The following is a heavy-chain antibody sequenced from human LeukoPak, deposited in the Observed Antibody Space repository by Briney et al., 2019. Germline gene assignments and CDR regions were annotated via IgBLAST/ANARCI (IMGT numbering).Heavy chain of an antibody. CDR2: INHSGST. J-gene: IGHJ4*02. Sequence: SETLSLTCAVYGGSFSGYYWSWIRQPPGKGLEWIGEINHSGSTNYNPSLKSRVTISVDTSKNQFSLKLSSVTAADTAVYYCARLLGAVRFRLVSDYWGQGTLVIVSS. CDR3: ARLLGAVRFRLVSDY. CDR1: GGSFSGYY. D-gene: IGHD1-26*01. V-gene: IGHV4-34*01.